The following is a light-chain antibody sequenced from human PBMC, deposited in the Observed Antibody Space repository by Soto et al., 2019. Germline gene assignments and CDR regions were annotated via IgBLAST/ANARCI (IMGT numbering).Light chain of an antibody. CDR1: SPNIGGNS. Sequence: QSVLTQPPSVSAAPGQKVTISCSGSSPNIGGNSVSWYQQLPGTAPKLLIYDDNKRPSGIPDRFSGSKSGTSATLGITGFQTGDEADYYCGSWDSSLSAYVFGIGTKVTVL. CDR2: DDN. J-gene: IGLJ1*01. V-gene: IGLV1-51*01. CDR3: GSWDSSLSAYV.